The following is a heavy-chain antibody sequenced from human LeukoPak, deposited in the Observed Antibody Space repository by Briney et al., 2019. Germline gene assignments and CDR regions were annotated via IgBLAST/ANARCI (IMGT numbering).Heavy chain of an antibody. J-gene: IGHJ4*02. CDR2: IKQDGSEK. CDR3: ARDWAYYYDSSGYYYGL. CDR1: GFTFSSYW. D-gene: IGHD3-22*01. Sequence: GGSLRLSCAASGFTFSSYWMSWVRQAPGKGLGGVANIKQDGSEKYYVDSVKGRFTISRDNAKNSLYLQMNSLRAEDTAVYYCARDWAYYYDSSGYYYGLWGQGTLVTVSS. V-gene: IGHV3-7*01.